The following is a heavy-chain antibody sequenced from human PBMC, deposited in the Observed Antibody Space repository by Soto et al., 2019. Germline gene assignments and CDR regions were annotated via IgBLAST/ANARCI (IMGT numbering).Heavy chain of an antibody. CDR2: IYSGGST. Sequence: GGSLRLSCAASGFTVSSNYMSWVRQAPGKGLEWVSVIYSGGSTYYADSVKGRFTISRDNPKNTLYLQMNSLRAEDTAVYYCARAKLKLANAFDIWGQGTMVTVSS. V-gene: IGHV3-66*01. D-gene: IGHD3-16*01. CDR1: GFTVSSNY. J-gene: IGHJ3*02. CDR3: ARAKLKLANAFDI.